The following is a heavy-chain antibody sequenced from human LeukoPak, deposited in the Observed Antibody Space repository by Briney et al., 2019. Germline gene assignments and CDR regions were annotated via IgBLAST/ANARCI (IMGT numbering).Heavy chain of an antibody. D-gene: IGHD3-10*01. J-gene: IGHJ5*02. CDR1: GGSISSYY. CDR3: ARAVLDNENYYAWFDP. CDR2: IYYSGST. Sequence: PSETLSLTCTVSGGSISSYYWSWLRQPPGKGLEWIGYIYYSGSTNYNPSLKSRVTISVDTSKNQFSLKLSSVTAADTAVYYCARAVLDNENYYAWFDPWGQGTLVTVSS. V-gene: IGHV4-59*12.